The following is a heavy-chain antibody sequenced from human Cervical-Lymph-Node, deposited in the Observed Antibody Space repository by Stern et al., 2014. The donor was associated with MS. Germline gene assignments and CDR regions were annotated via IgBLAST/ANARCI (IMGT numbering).Heavy chain of an antibody. CDR3: AHLLLWFGESMGDAFDI. Sequence: QVTLRESGPTLVKPTQTLTLTCTFSGFSLSTSGVGVRWIRQPPGKALEWLALIYWDDDKRYSPSLKSRLTITKDTSKNQVVLTMTNMDTVDTATYYCAHLLLWFGESMGDAFDIWGQGTMVTVSS. D-gene: IGHD3-10*01. CDR1: GFSLSTSGVG. CDR2: IYWDDDK. V-gene: IGHV2-5*02. J-gene: IGHJ3*02.